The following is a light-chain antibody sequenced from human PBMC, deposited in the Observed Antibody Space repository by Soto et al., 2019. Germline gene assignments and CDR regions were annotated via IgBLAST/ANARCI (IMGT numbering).Light chain of an antibody. J-gene: IGKJ1*01. Sequence: EMVLTQSPGTLSLSPGERATLSCRASPSVSGRNVAWYQQKPGLAPRLLIYGASHKAVGVPDRFIGSDSGTDFTLTITRLEPEDFAIYYCRHFLTAPRTFGQATKVEIK. CDR3: RHFLTAPRT. CDR2: GAS. CDR1: PSVSGRN. V-gene: IGKV3-20*01.